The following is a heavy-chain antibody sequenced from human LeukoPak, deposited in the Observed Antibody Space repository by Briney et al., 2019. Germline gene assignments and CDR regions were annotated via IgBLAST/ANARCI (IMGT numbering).Heavy chain of an antibody. CDR3: ARVGATILDWFDP. Sequence: ASVKVSCKASGYTFTSYDINWVRQATGQGLEWMGWMNPNSGNTGYAQKFQGRVSMTRNTSISTAYMELSSLRSEDTAVYYCARVGATILDWFDPWGQGTLVTVSS. CDR1: GYTFTSYD. CDR2: MNPNSGNT. J-gene: IGHJ5*02. D-gene: IGHD1-26*01. V-gene: IGHV1-8*01.